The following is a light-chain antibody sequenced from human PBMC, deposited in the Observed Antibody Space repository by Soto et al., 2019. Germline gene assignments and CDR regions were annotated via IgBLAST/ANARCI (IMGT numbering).Light chain of an antibody. CDR2: GAS. CDR1: QSVSSSY. CDR3: QQRRSWPPTIT. V-gene: IGKV3D-20*02. Sequence: EIVLTQSPGTLSLSPGERATLSCRASQSVSSSYLAWYQQKPGQAPRLLIYGASTRATGIPARFSGSGSGTEFTLTISSLQSEDFGVYYCQQRRSWPPTITFGQGTKVDIK. J-gene: IGKJ1*01.